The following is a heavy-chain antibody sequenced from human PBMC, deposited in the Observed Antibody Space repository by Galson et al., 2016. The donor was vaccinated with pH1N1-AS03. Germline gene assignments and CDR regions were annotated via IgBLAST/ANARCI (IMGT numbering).Heavy chain of an antibody. CDR3: VRALTGSSGTHPYTFDY. J-gene: IGHJ4*02. V-gene: IGHV3-21*01. CDR1: AFTFSTYR. D-gene: IGHD3-10*01. Sequence: SLRLSCAASAFTFSTYRMNWVRQAPGKGLAWVSFISRSGNYIYYEDSLKGRFTISRDNAKNSLHLQMNRLKAEDTAVYFCVRALTGSSGTHPYTFDYWGQGTLVIVSS. CDR2: ISRSGNYI.